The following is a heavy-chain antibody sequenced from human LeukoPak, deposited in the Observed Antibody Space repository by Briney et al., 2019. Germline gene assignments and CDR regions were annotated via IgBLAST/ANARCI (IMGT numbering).Heavy chain of an antibody. Sequence: PSETLSLNCTVSGGSISSYYWSWIRQPPGKGLEWIGYIYYSGSTNYNPSLKSRVTISVDTSKNQFSLKLSSVTAADTAVYYCARDSKKTGFFDYWGQGTLVTVSS. D-gene: IGHD7-27*01. CDR2: IYYSGST. J-gene: IGHJ4*02. CDR3: ARDSKKTGFFDY. V-gene: IGHV4-59*01. CDR1: GGSISSYY.